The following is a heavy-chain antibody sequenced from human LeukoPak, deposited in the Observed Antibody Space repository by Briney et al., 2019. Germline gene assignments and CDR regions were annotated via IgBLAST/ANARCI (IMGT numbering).Heavy chain of an antibody. CDR3: ARRYGSGSYYLVY. CDR2: TRNKANSYTT. CDR1: GFTFSDHY. V-gene: IGHV3-72*01. Sequence: SGGSLRLSCAASGFTFSDHYMDWVRQAPGKGLEWVGRTRNKANSYTTEYAASVKGRFTISRDDSKNSLYLQMNSLKTEDAAVYYCARRYGSGSYYLVYWGQGTLVTVSS. J-gene: IGHJ4*02. D-gene: IGHD3-10*01.